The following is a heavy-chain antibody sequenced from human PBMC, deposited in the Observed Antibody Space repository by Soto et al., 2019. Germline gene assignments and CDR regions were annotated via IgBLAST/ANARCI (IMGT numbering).Heavy chain of an antibody. CDR3: AKDRFGIVGPVDY. V-gene: IGHV3-23*01. CDR2: ISGSGGDT. CDR1: GLIFSDDA. D-gene: IGHD1-26*01. Sequence: GGSLRLSCAASGLIFSDDAMSWVRQAPGKGLECVACISGSGGDTFYADSVKGRFTISRDNSKNTLSLHMNSLRVDDTAVYFCAKDRFGIVGPVDYWGQGTLVTVSS. J-gene: IGHJ4*02.